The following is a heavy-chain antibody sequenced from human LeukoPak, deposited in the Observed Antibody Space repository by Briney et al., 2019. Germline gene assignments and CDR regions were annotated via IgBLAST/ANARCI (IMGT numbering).Heavy chain of an antibody. CDR2: ISAYYGNT. D-gene: IGHD3-22*01. CDR1: GYTFTSYG. Sequence: ASVKVSCKASGYTFTSYGISWVRQAPGQGLEWMGWISAYYGNTNYAQKLQGRVTMTTDTSTSTAYMELRSLRSDDTAVYYCARAHTPPTITMIVIGHYFDYWGQGTLVTVSS. CDR3: ARAHTPPTITMIVIGHYFDY. V-gene: IGHV1-18*01. J-gene: IGHJ4*02.